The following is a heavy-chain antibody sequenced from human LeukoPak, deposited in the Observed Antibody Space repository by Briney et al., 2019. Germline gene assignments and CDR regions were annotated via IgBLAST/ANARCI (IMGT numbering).Heavy chain of an antibody. CDR3: ANDLPQTAGDYGEEYYCYYGMDV. D-gene: IGHD4-17*01. V-gene: IGHV3-30*18. J-gene: IGHJ6*02. Sequence: GGSLRLSCAASGFTFSSYGMHWVRQAPGKGLEWVAVISYDGSNKYYADSVKGRFTISRDNSKNTLYLQMNSLRAEDTAVYYCANDLPQTAGDYGEEYYCYYGMDVWGQGTAVTVSS. CDR2: ISYDGSNK. CDR1: GFTFSSYG.